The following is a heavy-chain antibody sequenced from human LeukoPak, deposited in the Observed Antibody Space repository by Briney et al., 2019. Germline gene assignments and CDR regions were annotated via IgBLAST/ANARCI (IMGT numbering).Heavy chain of an antibody. Sequence: SETLSLTCAVSGYSMRGGYYWGWIRQPPGKGLEWIGSIYHSGSTYYNPSLESRVTISVDTSRNQFSLKLNSVTDADTAVYHCARDTVTGNKNFDYWGQGTLVTVSS. CDR2: IYHSGST. D-gene: IGHD6-19*01. CDR1: GYSMRGGYY. J-gene: IGHJ4*02. CDR3: ARDTVTGNKNFDY. V-gene: IGHV4-38-2*01.